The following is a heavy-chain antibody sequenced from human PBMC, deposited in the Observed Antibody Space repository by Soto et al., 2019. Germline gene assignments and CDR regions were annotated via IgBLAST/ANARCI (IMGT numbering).Heavy chain of an antibody. CDR3: ARGPKLRYFDWLPRGGWFDP. V-gene: IGHV1-3*01. CDR2: INAGNGNT. Sequence: ASVKVSCKSSGYTFTSYAMHCVRQAPGQRLEWMGWINAGNGNTKYSQKFQGRVTITRDTSASTAYMELSSLRSEDTAVYYCARGPKLRYFDWLPRGGWFDPWGQGTLVTVSS. J-gene: IGHJ5*02. CDR1: GYTFTSYA. D-gene: IGHD3-9*01.